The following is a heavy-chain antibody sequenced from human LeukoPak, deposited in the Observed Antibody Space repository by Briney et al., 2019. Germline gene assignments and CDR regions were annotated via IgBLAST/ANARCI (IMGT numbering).Heavy chain of an antibody. CDR3: AKDGLSDYYDSSGSY. CDR2: MSGSGGST. D-gene: IGHD3-22*01. V-gene: IGHV3-23*01. Sequence: GGSLRLSCAASGFTFSSYGMSGVRGSPGKGREGVSAMSGSGGSTYYADSVKGRFTIYRDNSQNPPYLQMNSLRAEDTAVYYCAKDGLSDYYDSSGSYWGQGTLVTVSS. J-gene: IGHJ4*02. CDR1: GFTFSSYG.